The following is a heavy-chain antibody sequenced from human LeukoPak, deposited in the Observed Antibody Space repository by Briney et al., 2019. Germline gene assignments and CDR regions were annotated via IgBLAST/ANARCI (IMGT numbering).Heavy chain of an antibody. Sequence: PSETLSLTCTVSGGSIRSYYWGWIRQPPGKGLEWIGYLFFGGSTNYNPSLKSRVTISSDTSKNQLSLKLTSVTAADTAVYYCARAGGGWSFDYLGQGTLVTVSS. V-gene: IGHV4-59*01. CDR2: LFFGGST. D-gene: IGHD6-19*01. J-gene: IGHJ4*02. CDR3: ARAGGGWSFDY. CDR1: GGSIRSYY.